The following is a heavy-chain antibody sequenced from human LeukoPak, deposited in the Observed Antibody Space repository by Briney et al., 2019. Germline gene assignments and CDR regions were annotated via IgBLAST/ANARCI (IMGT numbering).Heavy chain of an antibody. CDR3: AGYSYGPLDY. V-gene: IGHV3-66*01. CDR1: GFTFSSYW. J-gene: IGHJ4*02. CDR2: IYSGGST. Sequence: PGGSLRLSCAASGFTFSSYWMHWVRQAPGKGLEWVSVIYSGGSTYYADSVKGRFTISRDNSKNTLYLQMNSLRAEDTAVYYCAGYSYGPLDYWGQGTLVTVSS. D-gene: IGHD5-18*01.